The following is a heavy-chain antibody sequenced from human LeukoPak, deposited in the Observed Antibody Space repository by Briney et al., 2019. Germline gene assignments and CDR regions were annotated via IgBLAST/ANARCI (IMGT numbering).Heavy chain of an antibody. D-gene: IGHD3-16*01. CDR3: ARGGIGDPLRGDY. CDR1: GYTFTGYY. Sequence: ASVKVSCKASGYTFTGYYMHWVRQAPGQGLEWMGWINTNTGNPTYAQGFTGRFVFSLDTSGSTAYLQISSLKAEDTAVYYCARGGIGDPLRGDYWGQGTLVTVSS. J-gene: IGHJ4*02. CDR2: INTNTGNP. V-gene: IGHV7-4-1*02.